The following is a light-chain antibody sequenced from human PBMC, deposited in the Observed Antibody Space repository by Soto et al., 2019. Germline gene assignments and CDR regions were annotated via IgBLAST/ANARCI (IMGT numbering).Light chain of an antibody. CDR2: DSS. CDR3: HQGSIWPPA. Sequence: EIVMTQSPATLYLSPGERATLSYKASQRGGTYLACYPQKPDQAPRLPIYDSSKRSTDIPARFSGSRPGTAFTLTISSRVPGDLADYYCHQGSIWPPAFGEGNKVEI. J-gene: IGKJ4*01. V-gene: IGKV3D-11*02. CDR1: QRGGTY.